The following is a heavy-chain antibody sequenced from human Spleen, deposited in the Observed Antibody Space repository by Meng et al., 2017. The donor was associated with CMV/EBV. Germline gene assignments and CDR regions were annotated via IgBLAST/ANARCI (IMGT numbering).Heavy chain of an antibody. D-gene: IGHD2-8*01. CDR3: ARAQVYYFDS. CDR1: GFTFSDYY. CDR2: ISSSSSYI. J-gene: IGHJ4*02. Sequence: GGSLRLSCAASGFTFSDYYMKWVRQAPGKGLEWVSSISSSSSYIYYGDSVKGRFTISRDNAENSLYLQMSSLRAEDTAVYYCARAQVYYFDSWGQGTLVTVSS. V-gene: IGHV3-21*01.